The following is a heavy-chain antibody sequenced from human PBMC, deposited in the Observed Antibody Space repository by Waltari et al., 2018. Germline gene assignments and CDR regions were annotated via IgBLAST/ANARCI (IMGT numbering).Heavy chain of an antibody. V-gene: IGHV4-39*01. Sequence: QLQLQESGPGLVKPSETLSLTCTVSGGSISSSSYYWGWIRQPPGKGLEWIGSIYYSGSTYYNPSLKSRVTISVDTSKTQFSLKLSSVTAADTAVYYCAASGYDYYYYYYMDVWGKGTTVTVSS. CDR2: IYYSGST. D-gene: IGHD5-12*01. J-gene: IGHJ6*03. CDR3: AASGYDYYYYYYMDV. CDR1: GGSISSSSYY.